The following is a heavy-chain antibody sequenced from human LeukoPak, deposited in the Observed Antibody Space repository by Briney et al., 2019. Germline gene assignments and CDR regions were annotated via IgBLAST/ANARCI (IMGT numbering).Heavy chain of an antibody. Sequence: PSETLSLTCIVSGGSISSYYWSWIRQPPGKGLEWIGYIYYSGSTNYNPSLKSRVTISVDTSKNQFSLKLSSVTAADTAVYYCARGGSQDQDYYDSSGYYPYDYWGQGTLVTVSS. J-gene: IGHJ4*02. CDR1: GGSISSYY. D-gene: IGHD3-22*01. CDR3: ARGGSQDQDYYDSSGYYPYDY. V-gene: IGHV4-59*01. CDR2: IYYSGST.